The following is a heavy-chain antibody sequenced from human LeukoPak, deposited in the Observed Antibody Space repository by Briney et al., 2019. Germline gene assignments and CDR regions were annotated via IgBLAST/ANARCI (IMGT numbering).Heavy chain of an antibody. V-gene: IGHV3-7*01. D-gene: IGHD6-19*01. CDR1: GFSLSSYA. J-gene: IGHJ5*02. Sequence: GGSLRLSCAAPGFSLSSYAMSWVRQAPGKGLEWVANIKKDGTEKKYVDSVKGRFTISRDNAKNSLYLQMNSLRAEDTALYYCAREGGSGWYSGWFDPWGQGTLVTVSS. CDR3: AREGGSGWYSGWFDP. CDR2: IKKDGTEK.